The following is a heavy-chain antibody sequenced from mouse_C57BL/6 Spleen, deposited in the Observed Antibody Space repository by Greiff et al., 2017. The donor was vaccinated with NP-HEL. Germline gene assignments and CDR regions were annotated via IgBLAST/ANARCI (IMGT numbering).Heavy chain of an antibody. V-gene: IGHV1-66*01. CDR3: ARSDYYGSSGDY. D-gene: IGHD1-1*01. J-gene: IGHJ2*01. CDR2: IYPGSGNT. CDR1: GFSFTSYY. Sequence: LPASGPELVKPGASVKISCKASGFSFTSYYIYWVKQRPGQGLEWIGWIYPGSGNTKYNEKLKGQATLTADTSSSTAYMQLSSLTSEDSAVYYCARSDYYGSSGDYWGQGTTLTVSS.